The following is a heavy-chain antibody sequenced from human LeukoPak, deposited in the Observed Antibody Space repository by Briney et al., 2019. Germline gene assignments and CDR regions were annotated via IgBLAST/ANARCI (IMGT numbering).Heavy chain of an antibody. CDR3: ARDRVPNYYDSSGYYYVVPYFDY. J-gene: IGHJ4*02. CDR1: GFTFSSYS. Sequence: GGPLRLSCAASGFTFSSYSMNWVRQAPGKGLEWVSSISSSSSYIYYADSVKGRFTISRDNAKNSLYLQMNSLRAEDTAVYYCARDRVPNYYDSSGYYYVVPYFDYWGQGTLVTVSS. CDR2: ISSSSSYI. D-gene: IGHD3-22*01. V-gene: IGHV3-21*01.